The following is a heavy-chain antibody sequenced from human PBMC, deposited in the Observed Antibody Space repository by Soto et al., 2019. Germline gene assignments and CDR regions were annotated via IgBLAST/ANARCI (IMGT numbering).Heavy chain of an antibody. J-gene: IGHJ4*02. CDR2: IWYDGSNK. D-gene: IGHD1-7*01. Sequence: TGGSLRLSCAASGFTFSSYGMHWVRQAPGKGLEWVAVIWYDGSNKYYADSVKGRFTISRDNSKNTLYLQMNSLRAEDTAVYYCARDRALKTGTTLFDYWGQGTLVTVSS. CDR3: ARDRALKTGTTLFDY. V-gene: IGHV3-33*01. CDR1: GFTFSSYG.